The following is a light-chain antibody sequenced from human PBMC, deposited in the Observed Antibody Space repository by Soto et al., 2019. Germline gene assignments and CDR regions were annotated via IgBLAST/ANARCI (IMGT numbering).Light chain of an antibody. CDR3: QQFSRPPLT. V-gene: IGKV3-20*01. CDR2: RTF. J-gene: IGKJ4*01. Sequence: VLTQSPGTLSLSPGERATLSCRASQSIASSYLAWYQQKPGQPPRLLLCRTFNRATGIPDRFSASGSGTDFTLTISRLEPEDFAVYYCQQFSRPPLTFGGGTKVEI. CDR1: QSIASSY.